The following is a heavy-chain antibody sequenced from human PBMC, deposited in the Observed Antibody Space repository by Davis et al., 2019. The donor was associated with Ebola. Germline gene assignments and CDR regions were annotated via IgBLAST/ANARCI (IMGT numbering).Heavy chain of an antibody. CDR1: GYTFTGYY. J-gene: IGHJ5*02. CDR2: INPNSGGT. Sequence: ASVKVSCKASGYTFTGYYMHWVRQAPGQGLEWMGWINPNSGGTNYAQKFQGWVTMTRDTSISTAYMELSRLRSDDTAVYYCARARNDYGDDGWFDPWGQGTLVTVSS. V-gene: IGHV1-2*04. CDR3: ARARNDYGDDGWFDP. D-gene: IGHD4-17*01.